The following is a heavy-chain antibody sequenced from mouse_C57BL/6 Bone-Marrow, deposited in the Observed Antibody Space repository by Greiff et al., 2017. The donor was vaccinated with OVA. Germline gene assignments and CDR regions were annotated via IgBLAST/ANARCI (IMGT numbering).Heavy chain of an antibody. CDR2: IYPSDSET. CDR1: GYTFTSYW. CDR3: VAMGYAMDY. D-gene: IGHD2-3*01. Sequence: QVQLKQPGAELVRPGSSVKLSCKASGYTFTSYWMDWVKQRPGQGLEWIGNIYPSDSETHYNQKFKDKATLTVDKSSSTAYMQLSSLTSEDSAVYYCVAMGYAMDYWGQGTSVTVSS. V-gene: IGHV1-61*01. J-gene: IGHJ4*01.